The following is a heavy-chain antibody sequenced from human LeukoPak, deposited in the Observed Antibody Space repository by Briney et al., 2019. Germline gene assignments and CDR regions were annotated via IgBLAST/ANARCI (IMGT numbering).Heavy chain of an antibody. D-gene: IGHD2-15*01. CDR1: GFTFSSYA. Sequence: GGSLRLSCAASGFTFSSYAMNWVRQAPGKGLEWVSAISGGGESTYNADSVKGRFIISRDNSKNTLYLQMNSLRAEDTAVYYCAKGEGGYCSSSSCSTYFDYWGQGTLVTVSS. V-gene: IGHV3-23*01. CDR3: AKGEGGYCSSSSCSTYFDY. CDR2: ISGGGEST. J-gene: IGHJ4*02.